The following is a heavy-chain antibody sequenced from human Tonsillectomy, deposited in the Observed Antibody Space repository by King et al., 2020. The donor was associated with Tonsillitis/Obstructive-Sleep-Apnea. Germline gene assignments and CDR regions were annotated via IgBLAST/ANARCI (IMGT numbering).Heavy chain of an antibody. J-gene: IGHJ4*02. CDR1: GFTFSDHY. Sequence: VQLVESGGGLVQPGGSLRLSCAASGFTFSDHYMDWVRQAPGKGLEWVGRTRNKAHSYTTEYAASVQGRFTISRDDSETSLYLQMNSLKTEDTAVYYCARVRTSSPVYNLDYWGQGTLVTVSS. D-gene: IGHD1-14*01. V-gene: IGHV3-72*01. CDR2: TRNKAHSYTT. CDR3: ARVRTSSPVYNLDY.